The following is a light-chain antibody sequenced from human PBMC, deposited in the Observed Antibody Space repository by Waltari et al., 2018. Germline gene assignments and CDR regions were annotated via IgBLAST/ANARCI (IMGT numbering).Light chain of an antibody. V-gene: IGKV3-20*01. CDR1: QSVSSKY. CDR2: GAS. CDR3: QQYGSSQGYT. J-gene: IGKJ2*01. Sequence: EIVLTQSPGTLSLSPGERATVSCRASQSVSSKYLAWYQQKVGQAPRLVIYGASSRATGIPDRFSGSGSGTDFTLTINRLAPEDFAVYYCQQYGSSQGYTFGQGTKLEI.